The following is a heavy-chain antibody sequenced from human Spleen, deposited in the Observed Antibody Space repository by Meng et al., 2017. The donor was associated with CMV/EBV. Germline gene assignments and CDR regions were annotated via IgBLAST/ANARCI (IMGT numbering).Heavy chain of an antibody. V-gene: IGHV1-69*02. Sequence: SVKVSCKASGGTFSSYTISWVRQAPGQGLEWMGRIIPILGIANYAQKFQGRVTITADKSTRTAYMELSSLRSEDTAVYYCARLRGPTPPGNAFDIWGQGTMVTVSS. CDR3: ARLRGPTPPGNAFDI. CDR1: GGTFSSYT. D-gene: IGHD1-26*01. J-gene: IGHJ3*02. CDR2: IIPILGIA.